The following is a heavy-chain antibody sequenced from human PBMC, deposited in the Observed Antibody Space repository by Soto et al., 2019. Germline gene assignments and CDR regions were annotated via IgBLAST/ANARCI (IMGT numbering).Heavy chain of an antibody. Sequence: SETLSLTCGVSGYSISSGHYWGWIRQPPGKGLEWIGTISHSGSTYYNPSLKSRVTISVDTSENQFSLKLTSVTAADTAVYFCARISGLPATRGIPIMFDYWGQGTLVTVSS. J-gene: IGHJ4*02. CDR1: GYSISSGHY. CDR2: ISHSGST. V-gene: IGHV4-38-2*01. CDR3: ARISGLPATRGIPIMFDY. D-gene: IGHD3-10*01.